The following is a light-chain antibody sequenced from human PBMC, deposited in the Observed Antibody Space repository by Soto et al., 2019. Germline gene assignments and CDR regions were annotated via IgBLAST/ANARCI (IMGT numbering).Light chain of an antibody. J-gene: IGKJ4*01. CDR2: DAS. CDR1: QSVSNN. V-gene: IGKV3-15*01. CDR3: QQYYNWPPVT. Sequence: EIVMTQSPDTLSVSPGERATLSCRASQSVSNNFAWYQQTPGQAPRLLIYDASARATGVPARFSGSGSETDFTLTISSLQSEDFAVYYCQQYYNWPPVTFGGGTKVET.